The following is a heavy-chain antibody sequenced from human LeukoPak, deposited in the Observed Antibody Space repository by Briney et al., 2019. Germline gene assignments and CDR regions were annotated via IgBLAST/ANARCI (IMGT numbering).Heavy chain of an antibody. J-gene: IGHJ6*03. CDR3: ARKQLGYYYMDV. D-gene: IGHD6-6*01. CDR1: GFTFSSYS. CDR2: ISSSSSTI. Sequence: GGSLRLSCADSGFTFSSYSMNWVRQAPGKGLEWVSYISSSSSTIHYADSVKGRFTISRDNAKNSLYLQMNSLRAEDTAVYYCARKQLGYYYMDVWGKGTTVTVSS. V-gene: IGHV3-48*01.